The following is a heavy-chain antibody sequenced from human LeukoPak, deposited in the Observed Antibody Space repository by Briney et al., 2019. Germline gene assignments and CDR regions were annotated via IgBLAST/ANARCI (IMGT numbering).Heavy chain of an antibody. D-gene: IGHD5-24*01. Sequence: GSLRLSCAASGFTFSNAWMRWVRQAPGKGLEWVCRIKSKTDGGTTDYAAPVKGRFTISRDDSKNTLYLQMNSLKTEDTAVYYCTTDGDVGYWGQGTLVTVSS. J-gene: IGHJ4*02. V-gene: IGHV3-15*01. CDR2: IKSKTDGGTT. CDR3: TTDGDVGY. CDR1: GFTFSNAW.